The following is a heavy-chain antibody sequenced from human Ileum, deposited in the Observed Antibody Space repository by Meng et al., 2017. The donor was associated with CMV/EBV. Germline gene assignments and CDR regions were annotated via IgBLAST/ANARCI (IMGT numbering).Heavy chain of an antibody. CDR1: GFTFRTYS. CDR3: AKGGASRFES. J-gene: IGHJ4*02. D-gene: IGHD4/OR15-4a*01. CDR2: IGSSINYI. V-gene: IGHV3-21*06. Sequence: GESLKISCAASGFTFRTYSWSWVRQAPGKGLEWVSSIGSSINYIYYADSVGGRFTISRDNAENSLYLQMNNLGAEDTAVYYCAKGGASRFESWGQGTLVTVSS.